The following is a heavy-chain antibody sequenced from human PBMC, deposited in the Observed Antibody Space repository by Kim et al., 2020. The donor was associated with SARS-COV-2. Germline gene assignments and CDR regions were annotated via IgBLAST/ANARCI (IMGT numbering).Heavy chain of an antibody. D-gene: IGHD2-21*02. CDR3: ARHQPGGDNNWFDP. Sequence: SPSFQGKVTISAVKSISTAYLQWSSLKASDTAMYYCARHQPGGDNNWFDPWGQGTLVTVSS. V-gene: IGHV5-51*01. J-gene: IGHJ5*02.